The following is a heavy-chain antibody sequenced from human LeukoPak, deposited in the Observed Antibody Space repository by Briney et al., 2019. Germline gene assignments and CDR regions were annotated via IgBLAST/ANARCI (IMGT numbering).Heavy chain of an antibody. Sequence: SETLSLTCTVSGGSISSYYWSWIRQPPGKGLEWIGYIYYSGSTNYNPSLKSRVTLSVDTSKNQFSLKLSSVTAADTAVYYCARGPPPDFDYWGRGTLVTVSS. J-gene: IGHJ4*02. CDR3: ARGPPPDFDY. CDR1: GGSISSYY. CDR2: IYYSGST. V-gene: IGHV4-59*12.